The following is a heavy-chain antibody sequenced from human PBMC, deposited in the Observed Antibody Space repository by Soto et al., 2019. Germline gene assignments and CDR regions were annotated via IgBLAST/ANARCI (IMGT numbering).Heavy chain of an antibody. CDR3: ARDVESGYDHYFDY. V-gene: IGHV4-59*01. J-gene: IGHJ4*02. CDR1: GGSISSYY. D-gene: IGHD5-12*01. Sequence: PSETLSLTCTVSGGSISSYYWSWIRQPPGKGLEWIGYIYYSGSTNYNPSLKSRVTISVDTFKNQFSLKLSSVTAADTAVYYCARDVESGYDHYFDYWGQGTLVTVSS. CDR2: IYYSGST.